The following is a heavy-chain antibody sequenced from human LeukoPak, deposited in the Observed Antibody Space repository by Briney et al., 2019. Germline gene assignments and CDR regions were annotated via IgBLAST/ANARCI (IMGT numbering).Heavy chain of an antibody. Sequence: GGSLRLSCAASGFTFSSYEMNWVRQAPGKGLEWVSSISSSSSYIYYADSVKGRFTISRDNAKNSLYLQMNSLRAEDTAVYYRARRFRGVKSYYFDYWGQGTLVTVSS. CDR1: GFTFSSYE. CDR3: ARRFRGVKSYYFDY. J-gene: IGHJ4*02. D-gene: IGHD3-10*01. CDR2: ISSSSSYI. V-gene: IGHV3-21*01.